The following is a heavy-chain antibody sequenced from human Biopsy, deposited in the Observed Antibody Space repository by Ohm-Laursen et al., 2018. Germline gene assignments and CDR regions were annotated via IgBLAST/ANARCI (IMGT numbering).Heavy chain of an antibody. CDR3: ARDSGILNYGNFKYYHYYGMDV. CDR2: IYYSVMT. Sequence: GTLSLTCSVSGDSVTKYYWSWIRQPPGKGLEWIGHIYYSVMTNYNPSLQGRVSISVDTSRNQVSLTLRSVTAADTAVYYCARDSGILNYGNFKYYHYYGMDVWGQGTKVTVSS. CDR1: GDSVTKYY. D-gene: IGHD4-11*01. V-gene: IGHV4-59*02. J-gene: IGHJ6*02.